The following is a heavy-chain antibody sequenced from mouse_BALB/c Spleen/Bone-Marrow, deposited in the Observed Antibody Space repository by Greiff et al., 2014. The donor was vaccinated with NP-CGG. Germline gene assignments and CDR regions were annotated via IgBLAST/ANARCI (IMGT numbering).Heavy chain of an antibody. CDR3: ARGRNWADY. CDR1: GYAFSRYW. CDR2: LYPGDGDT. J-gene: IGHJ2*01. Sequence: VKLMESGAELVRPGSSVKISCKASGYAFSRYWMTWVKQRPGQGLEWIGQLYPGDGDTNYNGKFKGKATLTADKSSSTAYMQRSSLTSEDAAVYFCARGRNWADYWGQGTTLTVSS. V-gene: IGHV1-80*01. D-gene: IGHD4-1*01.